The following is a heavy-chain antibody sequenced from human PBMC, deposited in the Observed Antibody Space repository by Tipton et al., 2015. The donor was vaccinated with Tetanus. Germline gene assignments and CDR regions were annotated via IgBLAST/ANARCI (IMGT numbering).Heavy chain of an antibody. V-gene: IGHV4-59*01. Sequence: LTCTVSGGSISSYYWSWIRQPPGKGLEWIGYIYYSGSTNYNPFLKSRVTISVDTSKNQFSLKLSSVTAADTAVYYCARDSQVASGWGGAFDIWGQGTMVTVSS. J-gene: IGHJ3*02. D-gene: IGHD6-19*01. CDR2: IYYSGST. CDR3: ARDSQVASGWGGAFDI. CDR1: GGSISSYY.